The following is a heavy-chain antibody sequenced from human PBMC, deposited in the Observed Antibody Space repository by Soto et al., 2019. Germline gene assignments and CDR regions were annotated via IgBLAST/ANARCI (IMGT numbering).Heavy chain of an antibody. Sequence: KPSETLSLTCAVSGYSISSGYYWGWIRQPPGKGLEWIGSIYHSGSTYYNPSLKSRVTISVDTSKNQFSLKLSSVTAAETAVYYCARDPLTIFGVVANYYYGMGVWGQGTTVIVSS. CDR1: GYSISSGYY. V-gene: IGHV4-38-2*02. CDR2: IYHSGST. CDR3: ARDPLTIFGVVANYYYGMGV. D-gene: IGHD3-3*01. J-gene: IGHJ6*01.